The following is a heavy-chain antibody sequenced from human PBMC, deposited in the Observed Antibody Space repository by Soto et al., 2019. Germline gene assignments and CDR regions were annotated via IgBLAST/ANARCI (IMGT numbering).Heavy chain of an antibody. V-gene: IGHV3-30*18. CDR3: AKDSNWNYEDYYYGMDV. D-gene: IGHD1-7*01. Sequence: GGSLRLSCAASVFTFSSYGMHWVRQAPVKVLEWVAVISYDGSNKYYADSVKGRFTISRDNSKNTLYLQMNSLRAEDTAVYYCAKDSNWNYEDYYYGMDVWGQGTTVTVSS. J-gene: IGHJ6*02. CDR1: VFTFSSYG. CDR2: ISYDGSNK.